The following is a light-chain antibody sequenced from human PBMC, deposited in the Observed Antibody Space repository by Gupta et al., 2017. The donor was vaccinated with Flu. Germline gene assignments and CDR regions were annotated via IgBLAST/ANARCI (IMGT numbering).Light chain of an antibody. CDR2: DAS. Sequence: EIVLTQSPATLSLSPGERATLSCRASQSVGSHLDWYQQKPGQAPRLLIYDASNRATGIPARFSGSGSGTDFTLTVSSLQPEDFAVYYCLQRSSWPPTWTFGQGTKVEIQ. CDR1: QSVGSH. CDR3: LQRSSWPPTWT. J-gene: IGKJ1*01. V-gene: IGKV3-11*01.